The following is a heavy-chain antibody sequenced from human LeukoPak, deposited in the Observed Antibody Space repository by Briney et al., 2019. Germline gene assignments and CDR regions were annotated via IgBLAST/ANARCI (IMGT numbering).Heavy chain of an antibody. J-gene: IGHJ6*02. V-gene: IGHV3-21*01. D-gene: IGHD4-17*01. Sequence: GGSLRLSCAASGFTFSSYSMNWVRQAPGKGLEWVSSISSDSNYIYYADSVKGRFTISRDNAKNSLYLQMNSLRAEDTAVYYCAADYGDHGGYYYGMDVWGQGTTVTVSS. CDR1: GFTFSSYS. CDR2: ISSDSNYI. CDR3: AADYGDHGGYYYGMDV.